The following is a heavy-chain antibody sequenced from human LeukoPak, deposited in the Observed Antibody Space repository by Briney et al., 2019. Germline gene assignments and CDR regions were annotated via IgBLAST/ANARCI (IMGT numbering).Heavy chain of an antibody. V-gene: IGHV4-59*08. J-gene: IGHJ3*02. Sequence: PSETLSLTCTVSGGSISRYYWSWIRQSPGKGLEWIGYIYYSGSTNYNPSLKSRVTISVDTSKNQFSLKLSSVTAADTAVYYCARPGVGSGRYGAFDIWGQGTVVTVSS. CDR1: GGSISRYY. D-gene: IGHD5-18*01. CDR3: ARPGVGSGRYGAFDI. CDR2: IYYSGST.